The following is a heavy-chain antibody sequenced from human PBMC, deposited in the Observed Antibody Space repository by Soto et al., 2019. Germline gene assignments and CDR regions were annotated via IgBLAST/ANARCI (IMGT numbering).Heavy chain of an antibody. CDR1: GFIVSRSH. J-gene: IGHJ4*02. V-gene: IGHV3-53*01. CDR2: IYNHGQI. CDR3: VRVTGAERH. Sequence: EVQLVESGGGLTQPGGSLRVSCVVSGFIVSRSHMMWVRQAPGKGLEGVSVIYNHGQINYVDPVKGRFTIARDNSKNTIYLQMNSLKVEDTAVYYCVRVTGAERHWGQGALVTVSS. D-gene: IGHD7-27*01.